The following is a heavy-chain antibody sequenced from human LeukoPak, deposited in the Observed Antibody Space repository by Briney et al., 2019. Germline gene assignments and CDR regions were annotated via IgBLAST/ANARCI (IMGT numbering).Heavy chain of an antibody. CDR2: FDPEDGET. J-gene: IGHJ5*02. CDR3: ATGQLLWFDP. CDR1: GYTLTELS. Sequence: ASVKVSCKVSGYTLTELSMHWVRQAPGKGLGWMGGFDPEDGETIYAQKFKGRVTMTEDTSTDTAYMELSSLRSEDTAVYYCATGQLLWFDPWGQGTLVTVSS. V-gene: IGHV1-24*01. D-gene: IGHD2-2*01.